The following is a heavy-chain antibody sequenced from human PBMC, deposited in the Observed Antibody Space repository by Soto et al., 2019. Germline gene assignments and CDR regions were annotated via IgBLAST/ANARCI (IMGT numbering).Heavy chain of an antibody. J-gene: IGHJ6*02. CDR1: GGSVSSGSYC. CDR2: IYYSGSS. CDR3: ARVSCGGACYVAYYGMDV. Sequence: PSETLSLTCTVSGGSVSSGSYCWSWIRQPPGKGLEWIGYIYYSGSSNKSPSLKSRVTMSLDTPENQFSLMLSSVTAADTAVYYCARVSCGGACYVAYYGMDVWGQGTTVTVSS. D-gene: IGHD2-21*02. V-gene: IGHV4-61*01.